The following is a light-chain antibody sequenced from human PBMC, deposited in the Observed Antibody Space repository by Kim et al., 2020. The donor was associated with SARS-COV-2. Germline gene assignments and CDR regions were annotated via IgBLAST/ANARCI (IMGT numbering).Light chain of an antibody. J-gene: IGKJ1*01. CDR2: WAS. CDR3: QQYYRTPRT. CDR1: QSVLYSSNNKNY. Sequence: ATINCKSSQSVLYSSNNKNYLAWYQQKPGQPPKLLIYWASTRESGVPDRFSGSGSGTDFTLTISSLQAEDVAVYYCQQYYRTPRTFGQGTKVDIK. V-gene: IGKV4-1*01.